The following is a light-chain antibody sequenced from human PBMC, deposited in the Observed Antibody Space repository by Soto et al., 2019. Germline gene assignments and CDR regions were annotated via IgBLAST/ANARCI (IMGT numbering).Light chain of an antibody. Sequence: DIQMTQSPSSLSASVGDTVSIPCRASQNIANYLNWYQQRPGKAPKLLVYGTSNLQSGVPSRFSGSGSATDFTLTSSRLQFEDFATYYCQQSYSTPWTFGQGTKVEIK. V-gene: IGKV1-39*01. CDR2: GTS. CDR1: QNIANY. CDR3: QQSYSTPWT. J-gene: IGKJ1*01.